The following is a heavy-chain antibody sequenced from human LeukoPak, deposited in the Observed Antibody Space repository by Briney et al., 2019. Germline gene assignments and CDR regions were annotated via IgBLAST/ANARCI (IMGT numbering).Heavy chain of an antibody. Sequence: GGSLRLSCAASGFTFSSYAMHWVRQAPGKGLEWVAVISYDGSNKYYADSVKGRFTIFRDNSKNTLYLQMNSLRAEDTAVYYCARDPTGYGSGSYYPRGYYYYGMDVWGQGTTVTVSS. CDR1: GFTFSSYA. J-gene: IGHJ6*02. CDR3: ARDPTGYGSGSYYPRGYYYYGMDV. V-gene: IGHV3-30*04. CDR2: ISYDGSNK. D-gene: IGHD3-10*01.